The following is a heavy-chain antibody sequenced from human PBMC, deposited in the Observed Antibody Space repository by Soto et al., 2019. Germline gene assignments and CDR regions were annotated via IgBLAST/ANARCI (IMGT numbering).Heavy chain of an antibody. CDR2: IKNGGSS. V-gene: IGHV4-34*01. CDR1: AGSFSHYY. Sequence: QVQQQPWGAGLLKPSETLSLTCPVYAGSFSHYYWNWVRQSPGKGLEWLGKIKNGGSSSYTPSLRSRVSISVDMSKNQFSLTLSSVTAADTAVYYCARGGSSDWQVALDIWGQGTMVPVSS. J-gene: IGHJ3*02. CDR3: ARGGSSDWQVALDI. D-gene: IGHD6-19*01.